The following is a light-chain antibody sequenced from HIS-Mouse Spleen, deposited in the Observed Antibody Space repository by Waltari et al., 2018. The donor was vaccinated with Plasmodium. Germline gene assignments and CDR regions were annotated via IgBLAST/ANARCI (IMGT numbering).Light chain of an antibody. Sequence: SYVLTQPPSVSVAPGQTARITCGGNNIGSKSGQRYQQKQGQAPVLVVYDDSDRPSGIPERFSGSNSGNTATLTISRVEAGDEADYYCQVWDSSSDHYVFGTGTKVTVL. J-gene: IGLJ1*01. CDR1: NIGSKS. V-gene: IGLV3-21*02. CDR2: DDS. CDR3: QVWDSSSDHYV.